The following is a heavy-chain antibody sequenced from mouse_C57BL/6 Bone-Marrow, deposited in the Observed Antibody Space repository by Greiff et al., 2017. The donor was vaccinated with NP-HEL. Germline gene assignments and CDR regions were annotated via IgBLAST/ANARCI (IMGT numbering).Heavy chain of an antibody. D-gene: IGHD2-4*01. CDR2: IDPSDSYT. CDR3: ARARGDDYDPRFAD. Sequence: QVQLQQPGAELVRPGTSVKLSCKASGYTFTSYWMHWVKQRPGQGLEWIGVIDPSDSYTNYNQKFKGKATLTVDTSSSTAYMQLSSLTSEDSAVYYCARARGDDYDPRFADWGQGTLVTVAA. J-gene: IGHJ3*01. V-gene: IGHV1-59*01. CDR1: GYTFTSYW.